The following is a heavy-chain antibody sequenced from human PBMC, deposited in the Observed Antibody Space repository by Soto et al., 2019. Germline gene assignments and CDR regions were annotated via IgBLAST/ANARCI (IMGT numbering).Heavy chain of an antibody. V-gene: IGHV1-18*01. CDR1: GYTFTNYG. J-gene: IGHJ1*01. CDR2: ISAYDGDT. Sequence: ASVKVSCKASGYTFTNYGITWVRQAPGQGLEWMGWISAYDGDTHYTQRLQGRVTMTTDTSTSTAYMELRGLRSDDTAVYYCAREGPYSSGWYGGYFQHWGQGTLVTVSS. CDR3: AREGPYSSGWYGGYFQH. D-gene: IGHD6-19*01.